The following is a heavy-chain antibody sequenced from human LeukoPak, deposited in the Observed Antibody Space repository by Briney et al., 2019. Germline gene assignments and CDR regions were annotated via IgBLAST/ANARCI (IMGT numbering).Heavy chain of an antibody. CDR2: IYYSGGT. D-gene: IGHD5-24*01. CDR3: ARLEQYYYYYMDV. J-gene: IGHJ6*03. Sequence: SETLSLTCTVSGGSISSYYWSWIRQPPGKGLEWIGYIYYSGGTNYNPSLKSRVTISVDTSKNQFSLKLSSVTAADTAVYYCARLEQYYYYYMDVWGKGTTVTVSS. V-gene: IGHV4-59*01. CDR1: GGSISSYY.